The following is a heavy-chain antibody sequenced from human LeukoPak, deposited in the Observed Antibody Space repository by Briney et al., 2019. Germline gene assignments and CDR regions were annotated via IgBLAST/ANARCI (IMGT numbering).Heavy chain of an antibody. CDR1: GFTFGDYA. CDR3: TRDSYSSGWLNDAFDI. CDR2: IRSKAYGGTI. D-gene: IGHD6-19*01. V-gene: IGHV3-49*03. Sequence: PGGSLRLSCRASGFTFGDYAMSWFRQAPGKGLEWVGFIRSKAYGGTIEYAASVKGRFTMSRDDSKSIAYLQMNSLETEDTAVYYCTRDSYSSGWLNDAFDIWGQGTMVTVSS. J-gene: IGHJ3*02.